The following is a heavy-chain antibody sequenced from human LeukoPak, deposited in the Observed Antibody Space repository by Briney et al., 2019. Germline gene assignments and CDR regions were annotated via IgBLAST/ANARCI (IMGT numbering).Heavy chain of an antibody. CDR1: GFTVSSNY. J-gene: IGHJ4*02. Sequence: GGSLRLSCAASGFTVSSNYMSWVRQAPGKGLEWVSAISGSGGSTYYADSVKGRFTISRDNSKNTLYLQMSSLRAEDTAVYYCAKDRGRYYDSSGYYWGYYFDSWGQGILVTVST. D-gene: IGHD3-22*01. CDR2: ISGSGGST. CDR3: AKDRGRYYDSSGYYWGYYFDS. V-gene: IGHV3-23*01.